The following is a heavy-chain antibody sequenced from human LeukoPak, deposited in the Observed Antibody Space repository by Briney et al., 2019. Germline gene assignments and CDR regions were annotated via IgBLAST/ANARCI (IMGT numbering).Heavy chain of an antibody. CDR1: EFTFSNYA. Sequence: GKSLRLSCAASEFTFSNYAVHWVRQAPGKGLEWVAVISYDGSNKYYADSVKGRFTISRDNSKNTLYLQMSSLRAEDTALYYCAKRGSGDYYFDYWGQGTLVTVSS. V-gene: IGHV3-30-3*02. D-gene: IGHD3-16*01. CDR2: ISYDGSNK. CDR3: AKRGSGDYYFDY. J-gene: IGHJ4*02.